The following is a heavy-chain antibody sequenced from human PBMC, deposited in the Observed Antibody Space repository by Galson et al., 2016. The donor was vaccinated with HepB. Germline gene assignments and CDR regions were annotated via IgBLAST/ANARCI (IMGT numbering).Heavy chain of an antibody. J-gene: IGHJ4*02. V-gene: IGHV4-31*03. Sequence: TLSLTCTVSGGSFSSGGYYWSWIRQHPGKGLEWIGYIYNIGSTYYNPSPKSRVTISVDTSKNQFSLKLSSVTAADTAVYYCAIVDGKYGGYQYYFDYWGQGTLVTVSS. CDR3: AIVDGKYGGYQYYFDY. D-gene: IGHD5-12*01. CDR2: IYNIGST. CDR1: GGSFSSGGYY.